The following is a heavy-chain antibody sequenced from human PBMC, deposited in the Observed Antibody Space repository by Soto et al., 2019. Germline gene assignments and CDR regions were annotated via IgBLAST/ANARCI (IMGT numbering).Heavy chain of an antibody. V-gene: IGHV3-23*01. CDR1: GFSIGSSA. J-gene: IGHJ4*02. D-gene: IGHD2-15*01. Sequence: EVQLLESGGGLVQPGGSLRLSCAASGFSIGSSAWSWVRQAPGKGLDGVSTIGGNGVTTFYADSAKGRFTISRDISRNTVFLQMSSLRAEDTALYYCAKSSRYCSGGGCFYYFDYWGQGTLVTVSS. CDR3: AKSSRYCSGGGCFYYFDY. CDR2: IGGNGVTT.